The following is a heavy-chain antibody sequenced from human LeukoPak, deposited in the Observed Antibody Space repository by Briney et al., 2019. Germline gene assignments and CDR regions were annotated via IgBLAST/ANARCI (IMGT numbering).Heavy chain of an antibody. CDR3: ARHERNGGYYDY. J-gene: IGHJ4*02. V-gene: IGHV4-59*08. CDR2: IYFSGGT. CDR1: GGSISGYF. D-gene: IGHD3-22*01. Sequence: SETLSLTCTVSGGSISGYFWSWIRQPPGKGLEWIGYIYFSGGTDYNPSLKSRVTISVDTSKNQFSLQLSSVTAADTAVYYCARHERNGGYYDYWGQGTLVTVSS.